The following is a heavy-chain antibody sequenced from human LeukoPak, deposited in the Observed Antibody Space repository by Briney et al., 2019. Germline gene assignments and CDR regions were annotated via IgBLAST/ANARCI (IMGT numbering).Heavy chain of an antibody. CDR3: AAEFIVATIEWGFDY. V-gene: IGHV1-69*04. CDR1: GGTFSSYA. Sequence: SVKVSCKASGGTFSSYAISWVRQAPGQGLEWMGMIIPILGIANYAQKFQGRVTITADKSTSTAYMELSSLRSEDTAVYYCAAEFIVATIEWGFDYWGQGTLVTVSS. J-gene: IGHJ4*02. D-gene: IGHD5-12*01. CDR2: IIPILGIA.